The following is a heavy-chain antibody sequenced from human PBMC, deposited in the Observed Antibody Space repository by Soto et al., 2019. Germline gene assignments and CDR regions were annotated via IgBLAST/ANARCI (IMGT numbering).Heavy chain of an antibody. CDR1: GGSISSYY. J-gene: IGHJ4*02. CDR2: IYYSGST. D-gene: IGHD3-10*01. CDR3: ARAPRGNYGYPSYFDY. Sequence: SEILSLTCTVSGGSISSYYWSWIRQPPGKGLEWIGYIYYSGSTNYNPSLKSRVTISVDTSKNQFSLKLSSVTAADTAVYYCARAPRGNYGYPSYFDYWGQGTLVTVSS. V-gene: IGHV4-59*01.